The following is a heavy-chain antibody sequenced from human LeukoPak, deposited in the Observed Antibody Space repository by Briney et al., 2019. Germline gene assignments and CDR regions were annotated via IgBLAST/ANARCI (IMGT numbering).Heavy chain of an antibody. CDR2: INSDGSST. D-gene: IGHD2-15*01. CDR3: ARERCSGGSCYFDY. Sequence: PAGSLRLSCAASGFIFSSYWMHWVRKAPGKGLVWVSHINSDGSSTSHADSVRGRFTISRDNVKNTVYLQMNSLRAEDTAVYYCARERCSGGSCYFDYWGQGTLVTVSS. J-gene: IGHJ4*02. CDR1: GFIFSSYW. V-gene: IGHV3-74*01.